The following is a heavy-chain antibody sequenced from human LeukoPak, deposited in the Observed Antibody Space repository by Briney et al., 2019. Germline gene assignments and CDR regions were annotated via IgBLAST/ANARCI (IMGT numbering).Heavy chain of an antibody. CDR1: GGSISSGGYS. J-gene: IGHJ3*02. D-gene: IGHD3-22*01. CDR2: IYHSGST. CDR3: ASYDSSGYHDAFDI. Sequence: SETLSLTCAVSGGSISSGGYSWSWIRQPPGKGLEWIGYIYHSGSTCYNPSLKSRVTISVDRSKNQFSLKLSSVTAADTAVYYCASYDSSGYHDAFDIWGQGTMVTVSS. V-gene: IGHV4-30-2*01.